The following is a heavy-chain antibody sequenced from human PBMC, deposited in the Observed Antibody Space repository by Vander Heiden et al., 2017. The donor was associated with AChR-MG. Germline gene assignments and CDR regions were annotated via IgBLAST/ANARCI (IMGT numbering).Heavy chain of an antibody. V-gene: IGHV3-7*01. CDR3: ARRSRDY. CDR1: GFTLSTTY. J-gene: IGHJ4*02. CDR2: ITPDGSEK. Sequence: EVPSIEFGGGLAQPGGSLRPSLAASGFTLSTTYIMWDRPAPGKGLELVANITPDGSEKQYVDSVKGRFTISRDNAKNSLSLQMNGLRAEDTAVYYCARRSRDYWGQGTVVTVSS.